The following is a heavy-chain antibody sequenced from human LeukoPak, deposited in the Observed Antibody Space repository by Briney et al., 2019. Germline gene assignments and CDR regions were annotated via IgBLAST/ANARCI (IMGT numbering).Heavy chain of an antibody. Sequence: GGSLRLSCAASGFTFSSYDMKWVRQAPGKGLEWVSHISGSGSNIRYADSVKGRFTISRDNAKNSLYLQMNSLRAEDTAVYYCARGLRNTILGGDYYWGQGTLVTVSS. CDR1: GFTFSSYD. CDR2: ISGSGSNI. CDR3: ARGLRNTILGGDYY. V-gene: IGHV3-48*03. J-gene: IGHJ4*02. D-gene: IGHD3-3*01.